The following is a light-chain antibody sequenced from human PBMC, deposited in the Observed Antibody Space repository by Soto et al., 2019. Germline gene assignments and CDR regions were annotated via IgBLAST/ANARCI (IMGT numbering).Light chain of an antibody. CDR1: QSVGSN. CDR3: QQYNNWPPDRT. J-gene: IGKJ1*01. Sequence: EIVMTQSPATLSVSPAERATLSCRASQSVGSNLAWYQQKPGQAPRLLIYGASTRATGVPARLSGSVSGTVFTLTISNLQSEDFAIYFCQQYNNWPPDRTSGQATKVQIK. V-gene: IGKV3-15*01. CDR2: GAS.